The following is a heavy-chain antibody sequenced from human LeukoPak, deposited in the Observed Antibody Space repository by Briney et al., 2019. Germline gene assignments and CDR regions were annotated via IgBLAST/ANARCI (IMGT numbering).Heavy chain of an antibody. V-gene: IGHV4-38-2*02. J-gene: IGHJ4*02. Sequence: PSETLSLTCTVSGYSISSGYYWGWIRQPPGKGLEWIGSIYHSGSTYYNPSLKSRVTISVDTSKNQFSLNLISVTAADTAVYFCARETYTSSQRDYWGQGTLVTVSS. CDR3: ARETYTSSQRDY. CDR2: IYHSGST. CDR1: GYSISSGYY. D-gene: IGHD6-13*01.